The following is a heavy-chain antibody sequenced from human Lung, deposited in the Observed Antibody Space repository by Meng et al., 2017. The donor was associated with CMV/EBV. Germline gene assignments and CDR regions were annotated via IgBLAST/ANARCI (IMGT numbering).Heavy chain of an antibody. CDR3: ARGNIGGDF. D-gene: IGHD5-12*01. Sequence: VQLVESGGDLVQPGGSLTLSCAASGFTFNYYWMHWVRQSPGKGLVWVSRINSDGSVTDYADSVRGRFTISRDNAKNMLCLQMNTLRAEDTAVYFCARGNIGGDFWGQGSLVTVSS. J-gene: IGHJ4*02. CDR1: GFTFNYYW. V-gene: IGHV3-74*01. CDR2: INSDGSVT.